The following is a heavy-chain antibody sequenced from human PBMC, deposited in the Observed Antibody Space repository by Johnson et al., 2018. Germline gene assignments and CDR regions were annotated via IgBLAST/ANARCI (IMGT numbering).Heavy chain of an antibody. D-gene: IGHD4-23*01. CDR3: AIDYGGGFDI. V-gene: IGHV4-59*01. Sequence: QVQLQESGPGLLNPSETXSLTCAVSGGSISSYYWSWIRQPPGKGLEWIGYIYYTGRTTYNPSLKSRGTISVDTSKNQFSLTLSSGTAAATAVYYFAIDYGGGFDIWGQGTVVTVSS. CDR1: GGSISSYY. J-gene: IGHJ3*02. CDR2: IYYTGRT.